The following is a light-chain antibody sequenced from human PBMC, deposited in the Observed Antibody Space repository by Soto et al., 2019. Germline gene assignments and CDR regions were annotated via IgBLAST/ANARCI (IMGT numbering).Light chain of an antibody. J-gene: IGLJ1*01. CDR3: CSYAGTYTLRV. CDR2: DVS. Sequence: QSVLTQPRSVSGSPGQSVTISCTGTSGDVGGYNYVSWYQQHPGKAPKLMIYDVSKRPSGVPDRFSGSKSGNTASLTISGLQAEDEADYSCCSYAGTYTLRVFGPGTKVTVL. CDR1: SGDVGGYNY. V-gene: IGLV2-11*01.